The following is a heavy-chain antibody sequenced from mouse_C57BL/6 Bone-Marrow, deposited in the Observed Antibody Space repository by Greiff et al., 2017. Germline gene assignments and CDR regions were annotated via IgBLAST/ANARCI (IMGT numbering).Heavy chain of an antibody. CDR1: GYTFTSYT. J-gene: IGHJ3*01. V-gene: IGHV1-4*01. CDR3: ASHQSEAY. CDR2: INPSSGST. Sequence: QVQLQQSGADLARPGDSVKMSCKASGYTFTSYTMHWVQQMPGQGLEWIGYINPSSGSTNYKQMLKDMATLTADKSSSTVYMQLSSLTSEASAVYYCASHQSEAYWGQGTLVTVSA.